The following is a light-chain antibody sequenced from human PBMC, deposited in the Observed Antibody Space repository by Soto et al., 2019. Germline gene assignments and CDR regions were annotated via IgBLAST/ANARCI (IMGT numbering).Light chain of an antibody. V-gene: IGKV3-20*01. CDR2: GAS. J-gene: IGKJ1*01. Sequence: VLTQSPGTLSLSPGERATLSCRASQSVTSSYLAWYQQKPGQAPRLLIYGASSRATGIPDRFTGSGSGTDFTLTISRLEPEDFAVYYCQQYDSSRQTFGQGTKVDIK. CDR3: QQYDSSRQT. CDR1: QSVTSSY.